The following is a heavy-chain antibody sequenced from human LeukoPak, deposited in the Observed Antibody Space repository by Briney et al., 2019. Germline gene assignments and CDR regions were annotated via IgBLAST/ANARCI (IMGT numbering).Heavy chain of an antibody. V-gene: IGHV3-53*01. Sequence: GGSLTLSCTLSGFTVSSNSMSWVRQAPGKGLEWVSFIYSDNTHYSDSVKGRSTISRHNPKNTLYLQMKSLRAEDTAVYYCARRAGAYSHPYDYWGQGTLVTVSS. CDR2: IYSDNT. CDR1: GFTVSSNS. J-gene: IGHJ4*02. D-gene: IGHD4/OR15-4a*01. CDR3: ARRAGAYSHPYDY.